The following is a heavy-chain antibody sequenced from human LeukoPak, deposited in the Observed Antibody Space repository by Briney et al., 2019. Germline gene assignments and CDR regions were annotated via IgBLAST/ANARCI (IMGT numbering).Heavy chain of an antibody. V-gene: IGHV4-59*01. CDR1: GGSISSYY. Sequence: SETLSLTCTVSGGSISSYYWSWIRQPPGKGLEWIGYIYYSGSTNYNPSLKSRVTISVDTSKNQFSLKLSSVTAADTAVYYCARALVDCSSTSCHDPLFDYWGQGTLVTVSS. D-gene: IGHD2-2*01. CDR3: ARALVDCSSTSCHDPLFDY. J-gene: IGHJ4*02. CDR2: IYYSGST.